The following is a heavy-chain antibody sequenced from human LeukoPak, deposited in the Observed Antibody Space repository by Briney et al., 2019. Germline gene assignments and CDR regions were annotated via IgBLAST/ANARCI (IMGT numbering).Heavy chain of an antibody. CDR3: AREGTYSNGPDY. CDR2: INSDGTST. Sequence: PGGSLRLSCAASGFTFSSHWMHWVRQAPGKGLVWVSRINSDGTSTTYAASVKGRFTISRDNAKNTLYLQMNSLRVEDTAVFHCAREGTYSNGPDYWGQGTLVTVSS. D-gene: IGHD3-22*01. V-gene: IGHV3-74*01. J-gene: IGHJ4*02. CDR1: GFTFSSHW.